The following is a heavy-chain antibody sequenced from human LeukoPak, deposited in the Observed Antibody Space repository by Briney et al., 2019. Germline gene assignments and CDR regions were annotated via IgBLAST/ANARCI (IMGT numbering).Heavy chain of an antibody. J-gene: IGHJ1*01. CDR2: ISSSSSTI. CDR3: ARAGVYDSSVHRY. CDR1: GFTFSSYS. D-gene: IGHD3-22*01. V-gene: IGHV3-48*02. Sequence: GGSLRLSCVASGFTFSSYSVNWVRQAPGEGREWVSYISSSSSTIYYADTVKGRFTISRDNAKDSLYLQMNSLGDEDTAVYYLARAGVYDSSVHRYWRQGTLVTASS.